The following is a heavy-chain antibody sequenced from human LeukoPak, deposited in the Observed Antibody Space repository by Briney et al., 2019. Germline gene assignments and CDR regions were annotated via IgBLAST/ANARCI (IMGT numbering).Heavy chain of an antibody. Sequence: GGSLRLSCAASEFIFSTYTMHWVRQAPGKGLEWVAIISYDGNNKYYADSVKGRFTISRDNSKNTLYLQMNSLRAEDTAAYYCAREYSSGYYRTFDYWGQGTLVTVSS. CDR1: EFIFSTYT. J-gene: IGHJ4*02. V-gene: IGHV3-30-3*01. CDR2: ISYDGNNK. D-gene: IGHD3-22*01. CDR3: AREYSSGYYRTFDY.